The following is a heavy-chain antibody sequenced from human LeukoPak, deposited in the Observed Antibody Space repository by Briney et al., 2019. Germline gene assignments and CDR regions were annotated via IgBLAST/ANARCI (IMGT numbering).Heavy chain of an antibody. CDR3: ARIRRGWSQNWDY. J-gene: IGHJ4*02. D-gene: IGHD6-19*01. CDR2: IKQDGSEK. Sequence: PGGSLRLSCAASGFTFSSYWMSWVRQAPGKGREGVAHIKQDGSEKYYVDSVKGRFTISRDNAKNSLYLQMNSLRAEDTAVYYCARIRRGWSQNWDYWGQGTLVTVSS. V-gene: IGHV3-7*01. CDR1: GFTFSSYW.